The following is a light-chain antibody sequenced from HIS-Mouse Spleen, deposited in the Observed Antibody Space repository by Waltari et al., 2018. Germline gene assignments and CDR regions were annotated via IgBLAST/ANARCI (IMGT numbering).Light chain of an antibody. CDR3: SSYTSSSTV. CDR2: EVS. V-gene: IGLV2-18*02. J-gene: IGLJ1*01. CDR1: SSDVGSYNR. Sequence: QSALTQPPSVSGSPGQSVTISCTGTSSDVGSYNRVSWYQQPPGTAPKRMIYEVSNRASGGPDRFSGSKSGNTASLTISGLQAEDEADYYCSSYTSSSTVFGTGTKVTVL.